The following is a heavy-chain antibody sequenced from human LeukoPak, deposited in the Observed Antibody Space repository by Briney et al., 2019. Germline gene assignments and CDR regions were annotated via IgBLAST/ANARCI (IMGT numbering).Heavy chain of an antibody. CDR1: GGSINSNKW. CDR2: TYDSGTT. Sequence: PSGTLSLTCAVSGGSINSNKWWSWVRQPPGKGLEWIGETYDSGTTNYNPSLKSRVTILVDTSKNQFSLKLTSVTAADTAVYYCATGQIVAAGFVFNFWGRGTMVTVSS. D-gene: IGHD6-13*01. CDR3: ATGQIVAAGFVFNF. J-gene: IGHJ3*01. V-gene: IGHV4-4*02.